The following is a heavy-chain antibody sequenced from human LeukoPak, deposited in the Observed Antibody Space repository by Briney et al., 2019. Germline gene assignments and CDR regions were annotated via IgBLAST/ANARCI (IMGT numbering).Heavy chain of an antibody. V-gene: IGHV5-51*01. D-gene: IGHD6-19*01. CDR1: GYSFTSYW. Sequence: GESLQISCQGSGYSFTSYWIGWVRQMPGKGLEWMGIIYPGDSDTRYSPSFQGQVTISADKSISTAYLQWSSLKASDTAMYYCARHIRSGWYYFDYWGQGTLVTVSS. CDR3: ARHIRSGWYYFDY. J-gene: IGHJ4*02. CDR2: IYPGDSDT.